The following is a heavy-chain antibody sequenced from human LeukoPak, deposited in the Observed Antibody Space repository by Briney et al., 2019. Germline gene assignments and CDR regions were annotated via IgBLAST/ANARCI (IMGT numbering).Heavy chain of an antibody. CDR2: IYYSGST. J-gene: IGHJ6*02. Sequence: SETLSLTCTVSGGSISSYYWSWIRQPPGKGLEWIGYIYYSGSTNYNPSLKSRVTISVDTSKNQFSLKLSSVTAADTAVYYCARLRSITMVRGRDYYGMDVWGQGTTVTVSS. CDR3: ARLRSITMVRGRDYYGMDV. V-gene: IGHV4-59*08. CDR1: GGSISSYY. D-gene: IGHD3-10*01.